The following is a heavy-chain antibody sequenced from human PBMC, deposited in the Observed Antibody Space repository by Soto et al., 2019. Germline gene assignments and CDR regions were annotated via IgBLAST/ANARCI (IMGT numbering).Heavy chain of an antibody. CDR3: AKIYSSSGYYPDY. J-gene: IGHJ4*02. Sequence: GGSLRLSCAASGFTFSSYAMSWVRQPPERGLEWVSAISAGGGSTYYADSVKGRFTISRDNSKNTLYLQLNSLRAEDTALYYCAKIYSSSGYYPDYWGQGTLVTVSS. V-gene: IGHV3-23*01. CDR1: GFTFSSYA. D-gene: IGHD3-22*01. CDR2: ISAGGGST.